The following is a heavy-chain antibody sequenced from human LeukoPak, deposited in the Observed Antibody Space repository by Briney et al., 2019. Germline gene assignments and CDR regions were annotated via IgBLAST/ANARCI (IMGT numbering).Heavy chain of an antibody. Sequence: PSETLSLTCAVYGGSFSGYYWSWIRQPPGKGLEWLGEINHSGSTNYNPSLKSRVTISVDTSKNQFSLKLSSVTAADTAVYYCARALGPRITIFGVVIIPRWFDPWGQGTLVTVSS. D-gene: IGHD3-3*01. CDR3: ARALGPRITIFGVVIIPRWFDP. CDR1: GGSFSGYY. J-gene: IGHJ5*02. V-gene: IGHV4-34*01. CDR2: INHSGST.